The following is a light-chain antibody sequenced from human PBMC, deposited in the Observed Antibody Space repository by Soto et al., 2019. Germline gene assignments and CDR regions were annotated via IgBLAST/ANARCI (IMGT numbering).Light chain of an antibody. CDR1: TGAVTSGYY. J-gene: IGLJ2*01. CDR2: STT. Sequence: QTVVTQEPSLTVSPGGTVTLTCASSTGAVTSGYYPNWFQQRPGQPPRALIYSTTYKHSWTPARFSGALLGGRAALTLSGAQPEDEADYYCLLFYGHGVVFGGGTNLTVL. V-gene: IGLV7-43*01. CDR3: LLFYGHGVV.